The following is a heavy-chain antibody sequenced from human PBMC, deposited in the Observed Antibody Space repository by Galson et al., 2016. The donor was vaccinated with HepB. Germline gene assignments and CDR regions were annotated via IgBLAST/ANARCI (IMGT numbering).Heavy chain of an antibody. Sequence: SLRLSCAASGFTFNRNAMSWVRQTPGKGLEWVSVIGGGRGDTYYADSVKGRFTISRDNSKNTLYLQMNSLRAEDTAVYYCAKDEDFSRSWFCPDYWGQGTLVTVSS. CDR1: GFTFNRNA. V-gene: IGHV3-23*01. D-gene: IGHD2-15*01. CDR2: IGGGRGDT. J-gene: IGHJ4*02. CDR3: AKDEDFSRSWFCPDY.